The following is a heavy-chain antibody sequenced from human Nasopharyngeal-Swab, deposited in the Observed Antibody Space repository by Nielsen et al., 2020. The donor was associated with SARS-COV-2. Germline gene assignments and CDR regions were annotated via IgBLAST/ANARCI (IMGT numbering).Heavy chain of an antibody. V-gene: IGHV1-24*01. J-gene: IGHJ4*02. D-gene: IGHD1-26*01. CDR3: ATRPSLSLPQFQWELLFY. Sequence: ASVKVSCKVSGYTLTELSMHWVRQAPGKGLEWMGGFDPEDGETIYAQKFQDRATMTEDTSTDTAYMELSSLRSEDTAVYYCATRPSLSLPQFQWELLFYWGQGTLVTVSS. CDR2: FDPEDGET. CDR1: GYTLTELS.